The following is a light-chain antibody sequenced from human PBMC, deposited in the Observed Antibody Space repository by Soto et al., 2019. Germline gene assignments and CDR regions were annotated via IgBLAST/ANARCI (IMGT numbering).Light chain of an antibody. CDR3: QQRYSTHPRT. J-gene: IGKJ4*02. V-gene: IGKV1-12*01. CDR1: QGISSW. Sequence: IRVTQSPSSLSASVGDRVTITCRASQGISSWLAWYQQKPGKAPKLLIYAASSLQSGVPSRFSGSGSGRAFFLTTSSRLHSEYVAYYYQQRYSTHPRTFGGGTKVDIK. CDR2: AAS.